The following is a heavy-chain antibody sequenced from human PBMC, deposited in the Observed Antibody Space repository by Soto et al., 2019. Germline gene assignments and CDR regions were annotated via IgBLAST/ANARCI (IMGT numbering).Heavy chain of an antibody. CDR1: GFTFSSYS. Sequence: GGSLRLSCAASGFTFSSYSMNWVRQAPGKGLEWVSSISSSSSYIYYADSVKGRFTISRDNAKNSLYLQMNSLRAEDTAVYYCARDLGAEYSSGWPPNPGMDVWGQGTTVTVSS. D-gene: IGHD6-19*01. CDR2: ISSSSSYI. V-gene: IGHV3-21*01. J-gene: IGHJ6*02. CDR3: ARDLGAEYSSGWPPNPGMDV.